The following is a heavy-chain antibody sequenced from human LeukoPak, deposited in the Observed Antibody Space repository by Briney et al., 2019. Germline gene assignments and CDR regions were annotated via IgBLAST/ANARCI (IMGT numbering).Heavy chain of an antibody. CDR2: INPNSGGT. CDR3: ARDSRRFSNDLDY. Sequence: GASVKVSCKASGYTFTGYYMHWVRQAPGQGLEWMGWINPNSGGTNYAQKFQGRVTMTRDTSISTAYMELSRLRSDDTAVYYYARDSRRFSNDLDYWGQGTLVTVSS. CDR1: GYTFTGYY. J-gene: IGHJ4*02. D-gene: IGHD1-1*01. V-gene: IGHV1-2*02.